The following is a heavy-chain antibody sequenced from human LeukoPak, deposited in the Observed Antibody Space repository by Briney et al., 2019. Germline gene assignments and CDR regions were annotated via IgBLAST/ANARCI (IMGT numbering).Heavy chain of an antibody. CDR3: ARLPGGLGYCSSTSCYTDDY. D-gene: IGHD2-2*02. Sequence: ASVKVSCKASGYTFTSYVISWVRQAPGQGLEWMGWISAYNGNTNYAQKLQGRVTMTRDTSISTAYMELSRLRSDDTAVYYCARLPGGLGYCSSTSCYTDDYWGQGTLVTVSS. V-gene: IGHV1-18*01. CDR1: GYTFTSYV. CDR2: ISAYNGNT. J-gene: IGHJ4*02.